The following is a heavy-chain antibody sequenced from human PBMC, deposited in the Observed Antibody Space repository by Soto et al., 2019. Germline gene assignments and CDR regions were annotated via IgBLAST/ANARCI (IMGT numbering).Heavy chain of an antibody. CDR1: GFTFSSYA. J-gene: IGHJ6*02. Sequence: PGGSLRLSCAASGFTFSSYAMNWVRQAPGKGLEWVSDISSSGSNTFYADSVKGRFTISRDNAKNTLYLQMNSLRDEDTAVYYCARAGGDYYYYGMDVWGQGTTVTVSS. CDR2: ISSSGSNT. CDR3: ARAGGDYYYYGMDV. V-gene: IGHV3-23*01. D-gene: IGHD2-21*01.